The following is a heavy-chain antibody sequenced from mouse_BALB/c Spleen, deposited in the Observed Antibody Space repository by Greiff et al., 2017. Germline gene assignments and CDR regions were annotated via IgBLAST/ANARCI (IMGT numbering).Heavy chain of an antibody. V-gene: IGHV5-6-5*01. CDR3: ARGPYGNYDYAMDY. J-gene: IGHJ4*01. Sequence: EVKLMESGGGLVKPGGSLKLSCAASGFTFSSYAMSWVRQTPEKRLEWVASISSGGSTYYPDSVKGRFTISRDNARNILYLQMSSLRSEDTAMYYCARGPYGNYDYAMDYWGQGTSVTVSS. CDR1: GFTFSSYA. CDR2: ISSGGST. D-gene: IGHD2-1*01.